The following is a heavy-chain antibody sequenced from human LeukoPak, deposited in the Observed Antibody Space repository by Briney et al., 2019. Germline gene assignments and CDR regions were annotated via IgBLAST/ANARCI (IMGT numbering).Heavy chain of an antibody. J-gene: IGHJ1*01. D-gene: IGHD5-12*01. Sequence: GKSLRLSCAASGFTFSSYAMHWVRQAPGKGPEWVAFLSYDGNEKHYADSVKGRFTISRDNSKNTLYLQMNSLRAEDTAVYFCASEFREDHSGSQYFQHWGQGTLVSVSS. CDR2: LSYDGNEK. CDR3: ASEFREDHSGSQYFQH. V-gene: IGHV3-30*04. CDR1: GFTFSSYA.